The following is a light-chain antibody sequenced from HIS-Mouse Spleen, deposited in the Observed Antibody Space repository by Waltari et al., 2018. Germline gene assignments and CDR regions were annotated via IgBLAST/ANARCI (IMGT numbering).Light chain of an antibody. Sequence: ISCTGTSSDVGGYNYVSWYQQHPGKAPKLMIYDVSNRPSGVSNRFSGSKSGNTASLTISGLQAEDEADYYCSSYTSSSTLVVFGGGTKLTVL. CDR2: DVS. CDR1: SSDVGGYNY. V-gene: IGLV2-14*03. J-gene: IGLJ2*01. CDR3: SSYTSSSTLVV.